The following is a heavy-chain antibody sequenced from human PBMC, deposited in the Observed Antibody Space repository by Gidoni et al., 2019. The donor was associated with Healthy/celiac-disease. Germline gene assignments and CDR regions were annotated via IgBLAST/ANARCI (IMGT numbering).Heavy chain of an antibody. CDR2: IYTSGST. CDR1: GGSISSGSYY. Sequence: QVQLQESGPGLVKPSQTLSLTCTVSGGSISSGSYYWSWIRQPAGKGLEWIGRIYTSGSTNYNPSLKSRVTISVDTSKNQFSLKLSSVTAADTAVYYCARDTFKGMAAYYYYYGMDVWGQGTTVTVSS. D-gene: IGHD3-16*01. CDR3: ARDTFKGMAAYYYYYGMDV. V-gene: IGHV4-61*02. J-gene: IGHJ6*02.